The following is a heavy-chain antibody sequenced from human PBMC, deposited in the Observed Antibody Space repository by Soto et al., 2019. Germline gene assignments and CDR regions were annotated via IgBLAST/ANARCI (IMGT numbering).Heavy chain of an antibody. CDR1: GGSISSGGYS. J-gene: IGHJ3*02. CDR2: IDHSGST. V-gene: IGHV4-30-2*01. D-gene: IGHD4-17*01. Sequence: QLQLQESGSGLVKPSQTLSLTCAVSGGSISSGGYSWSWIRQPPGKGLEWFGYIDHSGSTYYNPSVQSRVTQSVDRSKKQYSMKLSPVAAADTAVYYCVSAWVDAYGDGGWSGALDIWGQGTMVAVSS. CDR3: VSAWVDAYGDGGWSGALDI.